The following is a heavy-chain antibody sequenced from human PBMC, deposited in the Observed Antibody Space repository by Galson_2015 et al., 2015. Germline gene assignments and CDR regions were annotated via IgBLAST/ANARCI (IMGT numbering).Heavy chain of an antibody. CDR3: ARASQDCSRASCPYNY. Sequence: SVKVSCKASGGSFSTYDISWVRQAPGQGLEWMGGIAPMFGTANYAQKFQGRVTITADKSTSTAYMEASSLRSEDTAVYYCARASQDCSRASCPYNYWGQGTLVTVSS. J-gene: IGHJ4*02. D-gene: IGHD2-2*01. CDR1: GGSFSTYD. V-gene: IGHV1-69*06. CDR2: IAPMFGTA.